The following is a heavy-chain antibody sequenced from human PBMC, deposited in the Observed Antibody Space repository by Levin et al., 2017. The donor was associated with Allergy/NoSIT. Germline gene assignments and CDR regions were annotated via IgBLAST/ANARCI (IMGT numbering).Heavy chain of an antibody. CDR3: ARVSTNGYYFDY. D-gene: IGHD1-14*01. J-gene: IGHJ4*02. Sequence: PGGSLRLSCAASGFTFSSYSMNWVRQAPGKGLEWVSSISSSSSYIYYADSVKGRFTISRDNAKNSLYLQMNSLRAEDTAVYYCARVSTNGYYFDYWGQGTLVTVSS. CDR1: GFTFSSYS. CDR2: ISSSSSYI. V-gene: IGHV3-21*01.